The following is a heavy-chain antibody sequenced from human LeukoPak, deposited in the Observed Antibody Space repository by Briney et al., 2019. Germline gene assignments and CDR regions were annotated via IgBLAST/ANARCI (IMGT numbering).Heavy chain of an antibody. CDR2: ISGSGGST. CDR1: GFTFSSYA. V-gene: IGHV3-23*01. J-gene: IGHJ4*02. Sequence: PGGSLRLSCAASGFTFSSYAMSWVRQAPGKGLEWVSAISGSGGSTYYADSVKGRFTISRDNSKNTLYLQMNSLRAEGTAVYYCAKYPWNWSGYYTENDYFDYWGQGTLVTVSS. D-gene: IGHD3-3*01. CDR3: AKYPWNWSGYYTENDYFDY.